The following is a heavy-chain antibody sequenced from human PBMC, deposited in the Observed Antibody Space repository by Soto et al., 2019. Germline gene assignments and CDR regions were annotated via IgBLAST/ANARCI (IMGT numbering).Heavy chain of an antibody. CDR1: GFTFSSYA. Sequence: GGFLRLSCAASGFTFSSYAMSWVRQAPGKGLEWVSAISGSGGSTYYADSVKGRFTISRDNSKNTLYLQMNSLRAEDTAVYYCAKDMRGLLGGYYDSSGYFDFDYWGQGTLVTVSS. V-gene: IGHV3-23*01. D-gene: IGHD3-22*01. CDR2: ISGSGGST. CDR3: AKDMRGLLGGYYDSSGYFDFDY. J-gene: IGHJ4*02.